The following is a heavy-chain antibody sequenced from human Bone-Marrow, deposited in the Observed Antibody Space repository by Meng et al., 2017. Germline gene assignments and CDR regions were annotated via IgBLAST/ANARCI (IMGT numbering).Heavy chain of an antibody. CDR3: ARVQSSGWSPGY. D-gene: IGHD6-19*01. CDR1: GYTFTSYY. J-gene: IGHJ4*02. V-gene: IGHV1-46*01. CDR2: INPSGGST. Sequence: QVQLVQSGAEVKKPGASVKVSCKASGYTFTSYYMHWVRQAPGQGLEWMGIINPSGGSTSYAQKFRGRVTMTRDTSTSTVYMELSSLRSEDTAVYYCARVQSSGWSPGYWGQGTLVTVSS.